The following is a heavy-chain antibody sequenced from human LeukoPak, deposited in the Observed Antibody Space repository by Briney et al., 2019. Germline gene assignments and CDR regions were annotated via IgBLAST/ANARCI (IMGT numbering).Heavy chain of an antibody. CDR3: AGSPRIATNWFDP. CDR1: GYTFTGYY. CDR2: INPNSGGT. Sequence: ASVKVSCKASGYTFTGYYMHWVRQAPGQGLEWMGWINPNSGGTNYAQKFQGRVTMTRDTSISTAYMELSSLRSEDTAVYYCAGSPRIATNWFDPWGQGTLVTVSS. V-gene: IGHV1-2*02. D-gene: IGHD3-22*01. J-gene: IGHJ5*02.